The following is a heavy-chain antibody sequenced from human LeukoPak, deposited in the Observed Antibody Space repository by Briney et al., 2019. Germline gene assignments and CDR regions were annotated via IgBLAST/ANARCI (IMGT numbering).Heavy chain of an antibody. CDR2: IYPGDSDT. CDR3: GRVDRSDCGCPSCASGSGSLDI. V-gene: IGHV5-51*01. D-gene: IGHD2-2*01. Sequence: GASLEISCKASGYGFTTYWIGWGRRMPGKGVGWMGNIYPGDSDTSYSPSFEGQVTISADKSFKTVYLKWDSLKAADTAVYYCGRVDRSDCGCPSCASGSGSLDIWGQGTIVTVSS. J-gene: IGHJ3*02. CDR1: GYGFTTYW.